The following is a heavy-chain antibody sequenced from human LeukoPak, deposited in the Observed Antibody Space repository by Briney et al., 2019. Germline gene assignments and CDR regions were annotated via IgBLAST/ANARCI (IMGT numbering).Heavy chain of an antibody. CDR1: GFTFSSYG. CDR2: ISYDGSNK. D-gene: IGHD6-13*01. CDR3: AKEGYSSSWYYFDY. J-gene: IGHJ4*02. Sequence: PGGSLRLSCAASGFTFSSYGMHWVRRAPGKGLEWVAVISYDGSNKYYADSVKGRFTISRDNSKNTLYLQMNSLRAEDTAVYYCAKEGYSSSWYYFDYWGQGTLVTVSS. V-gene: IGHV3-30*18.